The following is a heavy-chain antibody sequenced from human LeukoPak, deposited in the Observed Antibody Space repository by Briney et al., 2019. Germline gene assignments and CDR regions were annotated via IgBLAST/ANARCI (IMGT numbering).Heavy chain of an antibody. J-gene: IGHJ4*02. Sequence: GGSLRLSCAASGFTFSSYAMSWVRQAPGRGLEWVSAISGSGAGTYYADSVKGRFTISRDNSKNTLYLQMNSLRAEDTAVYSCAKERKEVVLLWFGELGYWGRGTLVTVSS. CDR3: AKERKEVVLLWFGELGY. V-gene: IGHV3-23*01. CDR1: GFTFSSYA. CDR2: ISGSGAGT. D-gene: IGHD3-10*01.